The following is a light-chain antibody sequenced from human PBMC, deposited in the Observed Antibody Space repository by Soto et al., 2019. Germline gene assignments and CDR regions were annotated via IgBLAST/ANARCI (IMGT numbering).Light chain of an antibody. CDR3: TSYTSRSPDV. CDR2: EVN. J-gene: IGLJ1*01. V-gene: IGLV2-14*01. CDR1: SSDVGGYDY. Sequence: QSALTQPASVSGSPGQSITISCTGTSSDVGGYDYVSWYQHHPGKAPKLLIFEVNNRPSGVSNRFSGSKSGNTASLTISGLQVEDEADYYCTSYTSRSPDVFGTGTKLTVL.